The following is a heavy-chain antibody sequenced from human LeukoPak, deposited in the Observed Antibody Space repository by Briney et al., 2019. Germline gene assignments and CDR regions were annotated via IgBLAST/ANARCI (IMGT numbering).Heavy chain of an antibody. D-gene: IGHD4-17*01. V-gene: IGHV3-15*01. Sequence: GGSLRLSCAASGFNFINAWMSWVRQAPGKGLEWVGRIKNKADGETTVYAAPVKGRFTISRDDSRNTLYLQMNSLTAGDTAVYYCTTDPGDYADFWGQEALVTVSS. CDR2: IKNKADGETT. CDR1: GFNFINAW. J-gene: IGHJ4*02. CDR3: TTDPGDYADF.